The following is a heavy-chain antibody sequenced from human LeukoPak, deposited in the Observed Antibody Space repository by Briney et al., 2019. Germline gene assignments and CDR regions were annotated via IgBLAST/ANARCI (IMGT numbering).Heavy chain of an antibody. CDR2: IFPADSDT. CDR3: ARHRYFQL. V-gene: IGHV5-51*01. Sequence: GESLKISCKASGYSFNAYWVAWVRQMPGKGLEWMGIIFPADSDTRYSPSFQGQVTISVDKSINTAYLQWSSLEASDTAMYYCARHRYFQLWGQGTLVTVSS. J-gene: IGHJ1*01. CDR1: GYSFNAYW.